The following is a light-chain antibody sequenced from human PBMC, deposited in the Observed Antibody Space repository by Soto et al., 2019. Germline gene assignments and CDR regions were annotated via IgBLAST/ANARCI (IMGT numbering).Light chain of an antibody. V-gene: IGLV2-11*02. CDR3: CSLAGSYTFWV. Sequence: QSALTQPRSVSGSPGQSVTISCTGTRSDVGEYNYVSWYQQYPGKAPKLVIYDVSKRLSGVPDRFSGSKSGNTAYLTISGLQAEDEAEYYCCSLAGSYTFWVFGGGTKLTVL. CDR2: DVS. J-gene: IGLJ3*02. CDR1: RSDVGEYNY.